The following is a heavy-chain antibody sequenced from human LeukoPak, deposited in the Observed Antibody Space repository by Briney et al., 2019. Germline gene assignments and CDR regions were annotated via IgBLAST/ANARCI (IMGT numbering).Heavy chain of an antibody. J-gene: IGHJ4*02. Sequence: PSETLSLTCTVSGGSIGSSSYYWGWIRQPPGKGLEWIGSIYYSGSTYYNPSLKSRVTISVDTSKNQFSLKLSSVTAADTAVYYCARRVVVVTAIGYFDYWGQGTLVTVSS. D-gene: IGHD2-21*02. CDR1: GGSIGSSSYY. CDR2: IYYSGST. CDR3: ARRVVVVTAIGYFDY. V-gene: IGHV4-39*01.